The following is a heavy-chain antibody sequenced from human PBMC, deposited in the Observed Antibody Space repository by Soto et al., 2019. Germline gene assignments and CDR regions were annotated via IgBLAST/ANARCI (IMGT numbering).Heavy chain of an antibody. CDR1: GFTFSNYA. Sequence: GGSLRLSCAASGFTFSNYAMTWVRQAPGKGLEWVSSLSTSGDNTHYADSVKGRFTVSRDNSRSTLYLHMNSLRTDDTAIYYCAKESGGGTAMVTSYFYYWGQGTLVTVSS. D-gene: IGHD5-18*01. CDR2: LSTSGDNT. J-gene: IGHJ4*02. V-gene: IGHV3-23*01. CDR3: AKESGGGTAMVTSYFYY.